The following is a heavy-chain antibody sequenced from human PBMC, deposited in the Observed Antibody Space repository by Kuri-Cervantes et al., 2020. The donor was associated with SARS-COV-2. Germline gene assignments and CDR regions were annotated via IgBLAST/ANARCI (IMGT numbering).Heavy chain of an antibody. D-gene: IGHD6-19*01. J-gene: IGHJ4*02. V-gene: IGHV1-2*02. CDR2: INPNSGGT. CDR1: GYTFTSYD. CDR3: ARDHPTAVAGTGGDY. Sequence: ASVKVSCKASGYTFTSYDINWVRQATGQGLEWMGWINPNSGGTNYAQKFQGRVTMTRDTSISTAYMELSRLRSDDTAVYYCARDHPTAVAGTGGDYWGQGTLVTVSS.